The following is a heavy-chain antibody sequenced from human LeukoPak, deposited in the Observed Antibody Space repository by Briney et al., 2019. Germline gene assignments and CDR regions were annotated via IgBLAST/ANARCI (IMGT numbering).Heavy chain of an antibody. CDR2: ISSIGRTI. CDR3: ARGDDYGSGSPFDY. V-gene: IGHV3-48*03. Sequence: GGSLRLSCAASGFIFNNYEMNWFRQAPGKGLEWVSYISSIGRTIYYADSVKGRFTISRDNAKNSLYLQMNSLRAEDAALYYCARGDDYGSGSPFDYWGQGTLVTVSS. D-gene: IGHD3-10*01. J-gene: IGHJ4*02. CDR1: GFIFNNYE.